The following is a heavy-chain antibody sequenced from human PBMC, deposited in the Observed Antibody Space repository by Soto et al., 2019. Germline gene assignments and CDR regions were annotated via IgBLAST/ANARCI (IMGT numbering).Heavy chain of an antibody. CDR1: GFTFSSYG. CDR2: IWYDGSNK. CDR3: ARNYGDYVPLYYYYYGMDV. V-gene: IGHV3-33*01. Sequence: GGSLRLSCAASGFTFSSYGMHWVRQAPGKGLEWVAVIWYDGSNKYYVDSVKGRFTISRDNSKNTLYLQMNSLRAEDTAVYYCARNYGDYVPLYYYYYGMDVWGQGTTVTVSS. J-gene: IGHJ6*02. D-gene: IGHD4-17*01.